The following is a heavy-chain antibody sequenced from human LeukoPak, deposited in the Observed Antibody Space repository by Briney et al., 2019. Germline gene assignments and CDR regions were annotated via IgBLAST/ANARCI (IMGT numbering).Heavy chain of an antibody. D-gene: IGHD6-13*01. J-gene: IGHJ4*02. Sequence: PSETLSLTCTVSGGSISSYYWSWIRQPPGKGLEWIGEINHSGSTNYNPSLKSRVTISVDTSKNQFSLKLSSVTAADTAVYYCASGAAAVYYFDYWGQGTLVTVSS. CDR2: INHSGST. CDR3: ASGAAAVYYFDY. V-gene: IGHV4-34*01. CDR1: GGSISSYY.